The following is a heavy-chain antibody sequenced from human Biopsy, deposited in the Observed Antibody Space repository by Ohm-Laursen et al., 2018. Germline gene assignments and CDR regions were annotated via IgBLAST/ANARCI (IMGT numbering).Heavy chain of an antibody. J-gene: IGHJ5*02. Sequence: TLSLTWAVSGGSISSGGSYWSWIRQRPGKGLEWIGHIFNSANTYYNPSLKNLITISGDTSKNQFSLKLNSVTAADTAVYYCARDYDTSGYYYVSWGQGTLVTVSS. V-gene: IGHV4-31*01. CDR1: GGSISSGGSY. CDR3: ARDYDTSGYYYVS. CDR2: IFNSANT. D-gene: IGHD3-22*01.